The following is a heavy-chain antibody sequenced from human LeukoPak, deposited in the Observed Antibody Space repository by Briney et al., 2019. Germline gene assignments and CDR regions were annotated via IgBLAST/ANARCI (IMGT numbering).Heavy chain of an antibody. J-gene: IGHJ4*02. V-gene: IGHV4-38-2*02. Sequence: PSETLSLTCTVSGYSISSDYYWGWIRQSPGKGLEWIASIYRSDSTYYNPSLRSRVTLSLHTSKNQFSLRLASVTAADTAIYYCAMFSSGWSYFDYWGQGTLVTVSS. CDR1: GYSISSDYY. CDR2: IYRSDST. D-gene: IGHD6-13*01. CDR3: AMFSSGWSYFDY.